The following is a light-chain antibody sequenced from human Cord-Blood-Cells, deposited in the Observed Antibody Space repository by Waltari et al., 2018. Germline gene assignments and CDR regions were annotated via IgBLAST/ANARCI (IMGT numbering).Light chain of an antibody. J-gene: IGKJ1*01. CDR1: QSVSSN. CDR2: GAS. V-gene: IGKV3-15*01. CDR3: LQYNSWPWT. Sequence: EIAMTQSPATLSLSPGEQAHHSCRASQSVSSNLAWYQQKPGQAPRRLIYGASTRATGIPARFSGSGSGTEFTLTISSLQSEDFAAYYCLQYNSWPWTFGQGTKVEIK.